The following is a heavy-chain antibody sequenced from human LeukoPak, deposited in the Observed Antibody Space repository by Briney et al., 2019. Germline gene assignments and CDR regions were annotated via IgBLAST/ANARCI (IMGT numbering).Heavy chain of an antibody. Sequence: GGSLRLSCVASGFTFSNYWMGWVRQAPGKGLEWVGNIKEDGSDKYYVDSVKGRFTISRDNAKNSVYLQMNSLTADDTATYYCAKSQVLPQDVFHIWGQGTMVTVSS. V-gene: IGHV3-7*01. CDR1: GFTFSNYW. CDR3: AKSQVLPQDVFHI. CDR2: IKEDGSDK. D-gene: IGHD2/OR15-2a*01. J-gene: IGHJ3*02.